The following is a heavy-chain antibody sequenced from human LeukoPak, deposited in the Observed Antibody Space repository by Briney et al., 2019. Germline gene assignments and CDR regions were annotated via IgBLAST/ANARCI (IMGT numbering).Heavy chain of an antibody. D-gene: IGHD6-13*01. Sequence: APVKVSRKASGPTFTHYYMHRVGQAAGQGVEWRGWINPNSVGTSYAQKFQGRVTMTTETSISTAYMDLSRLRSDGTAVSYCARDGPAAAGLNAFDIWGQGTMVTVSS. CDR2: INPNSVGT. J-gene: IGHJ3*02. V-gene: IGHV1-2*02. CDR1: GPTFTHYY. CDR3: ARDGPAAAGLNAFDI.